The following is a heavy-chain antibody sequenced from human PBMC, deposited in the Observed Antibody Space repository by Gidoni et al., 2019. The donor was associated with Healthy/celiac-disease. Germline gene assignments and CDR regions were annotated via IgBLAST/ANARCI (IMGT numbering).Heavy chain of an antibody. CDR2: INPSGGST. D-gene: IGHD3-22*01. J-gene: IGHJ3*02. Sequence: QVQLVQSGAEVKKPGASVKVSCKASGYTFTSYYMHWVRQAPGQGLEWMGIINPSGGSTSYAQKFQGRVTMTRDTSTSTVYMELSSLRSEDTAVYYCARDVTDYYDSSGSGGAFDIWGQGTMVTVSS. CDR3: ARDVTDYYDSSGSGGAFDI. CDR1: GYTFTSYY. V-gene: IGHV1-46*03.